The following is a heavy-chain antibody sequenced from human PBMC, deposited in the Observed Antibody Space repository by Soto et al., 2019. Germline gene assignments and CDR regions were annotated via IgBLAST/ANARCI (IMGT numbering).Heavy chain of an antibody. CDR2: IRSQSDGGSG. V-gene: IGHV3-15*07. CDR1: GFTFHNAW. CDR3: TKDRDDFWSGYYITPPVY. J-gene: IGHJ4*02. D-gene: IGHD3-3*01. Sequence: GGSLRLSCAASGFTFHNAWINWVRQPPGGGLEWVGRIRSQSDGGSGDYAAPVKGRFVVSRDDSKNMVYLQMNSLKTEDTAVYYCTKDRDDFWSGYYITPPVYWGQGTLVTVSS.